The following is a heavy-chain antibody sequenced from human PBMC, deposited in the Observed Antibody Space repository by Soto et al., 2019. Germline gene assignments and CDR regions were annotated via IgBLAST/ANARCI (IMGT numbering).Heavy chain of an antibody. V-gene: IGHV4-59*12. D-gene: IGHD2-2*01. CDR3: VSSRAAIYGDAFDV. CDR2: IYDSGNT. Sequence: VQLQESGPGLVKPSETLSLTCSVSGDSISSYFRNWIRQPPGKGLEWIGCIYDSGNTDSNPSLKSRVTMSLSTSKSHFSLNLCSVTAEDTAVYYCVSSRAAIYGDAFDVWGQGTMVTVSS. CDR1: GDSISSYF. J-gene: IGHJ3*01.